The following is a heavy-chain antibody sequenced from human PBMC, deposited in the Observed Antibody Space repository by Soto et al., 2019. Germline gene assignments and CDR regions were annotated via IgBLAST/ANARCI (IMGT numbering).Heavy chain of an antibody. Sequence: EVQLLESGGGLVQPGGSLRLSCAASGFTFSSYAMSWVRQAPGKGLEWVSAISGSGGSTYYADSVKGRFTISRDNSKNTQYLQIYSLRAEDTAVYYCANALHHVSFVYWGQGTLVTVSS. J-gene: IGHJ4*02. CDR3: ANALHHVSFVY. CDR2: ISGSGGST. V-gene: IGHV3-23*01. CDR1: GFTFSSYA.